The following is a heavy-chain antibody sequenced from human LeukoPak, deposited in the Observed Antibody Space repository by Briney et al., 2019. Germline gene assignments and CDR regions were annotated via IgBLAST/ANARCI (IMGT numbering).Heavy chain of an antibody. Sequence: SETLSLTCTVSGGSISSYYWSWIRQPPGKGLEWMGYIYYSGSTNYNPSLKSRVTISVDTSKNQFSLKLSSVTAADTAVYYCARTMVYGMDVWGQGTTVTVSS. CDR1: GGSISSYY. J-gene: IGHJ6*02. CDR3: ARTMVYGMDV. D-gene: IGHD4/OR15-4a*01. V-gene: IGHV4-59*01. CDR2: IYYSGST.